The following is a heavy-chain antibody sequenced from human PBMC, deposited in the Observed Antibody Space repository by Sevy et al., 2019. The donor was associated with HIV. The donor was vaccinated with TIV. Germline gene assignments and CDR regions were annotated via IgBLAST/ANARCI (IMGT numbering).Heavy chain of an antibody. D-gene: IGHD3-10*01. CDR2: MRQDGRET. J-gene: IGHJ4*02. V-gene: IGHV3-7*03. Sequence: GGSLRLSCEASGFSFSDYWMTWVRQAPGKGLELVANMRQDGRETYYVDSVKGRFTVSRDNAKNSLWLQMNSLRAEDTAVYYCARGIFGSGSRLGLGYWGQGTLVTVSS. CDR3: ARGIFGSGSRLGLGY. CDR1: GFSFSDYW.